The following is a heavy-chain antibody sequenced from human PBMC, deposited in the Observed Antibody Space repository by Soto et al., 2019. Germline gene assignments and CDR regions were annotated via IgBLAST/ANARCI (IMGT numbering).Heavy chain of an antibody. Sequence: QVQLVESGGGVVQPGRSLRLSCAASGFTFSSYAMHWVRQAPGKGLEWVAVISYDGSNKYYADSVKGRFTISRDNSKNTLYLQMNSLRAEDTAVYYCGRELSFDSVVDVPYLEAFDIWGQGTMVTVSS. CDR3: GRELSFDSVVDVPYLEAFDI. V-gene: IGHV3-30-3*01. D-gene: IGHD3-3*01. J-gene: IGHJ3*02. CDR1: GFTFSSYA. CDR2: ISYDGSNK.